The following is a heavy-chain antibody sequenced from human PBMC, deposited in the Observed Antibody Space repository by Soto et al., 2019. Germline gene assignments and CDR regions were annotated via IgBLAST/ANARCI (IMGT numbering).Heavy chain of an antibody. V-gene: IGHV4-34*01. J-gene: IGHJ5*02. Sequence: SETLSLTCAVYGGSFSGYYWSWIRQPPGKGLEWIGEINHSGSTNYNPSLKSRVTISVDTSKNQFSLKLSSVTAADTAVYYCARAWTIFTMVRGVIKGNWFDPWGQGTLVTVSS. CDR1: GGSFSGYY. CDR2: INHSGST. D-gene: IGHD3-10*01. CDR3: ARAWTIFTMVRGVIKGNWFDP.